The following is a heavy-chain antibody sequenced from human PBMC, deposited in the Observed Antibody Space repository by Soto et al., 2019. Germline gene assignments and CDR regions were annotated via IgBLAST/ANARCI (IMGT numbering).Heavy chain of an antibody. D-gene: IGHD6-6*01. CDR3: ARGRTGAMYSSYYYSGWYFDL. J-gene: IGHJ2*01. V-gene: IGHV4-34*01. CDR2: INHSGLT. CDR1: GGSFSRYY. Sequence: QVQLQQWGAGLLKPSETLSLTCAVYGGSFSRYYWSWIRQPPGKVLEWIGEINHSGLTNYNPSLESRVTISGDTSKNQFSLKLNSVTAADTAVDYCARGRTGAMYSSYYYSGWYFDLWGRGTLVTVSS.